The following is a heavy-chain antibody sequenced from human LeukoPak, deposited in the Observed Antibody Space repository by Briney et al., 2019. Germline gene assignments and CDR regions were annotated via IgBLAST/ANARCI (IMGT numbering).Heavy chain of an antibody. D-gene: IGHD3-3*01. CDR2: VYYTGST. CDR1: GGSISSSNYY. J-gene: IGHJ6*02. V-gene: IGHV4-39*07. Sequence: PSETLSLTCTVSGGSISSSNYYWGWIRQPPGEGLEWIGNVYYTGSTYYNPSLKSRVTISVDTSKNQFSQKLNSVTAADTAVYYCARVGGTNFYYYGLDVWGQGTTVTVSS. CDR3: ARVGGTNFYYYGLDV.